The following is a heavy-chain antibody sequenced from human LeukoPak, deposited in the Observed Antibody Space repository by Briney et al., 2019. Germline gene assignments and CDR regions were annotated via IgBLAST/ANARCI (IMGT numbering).Heavy chain of an antibody. V-gene: IGHV4-4*08. D-gene: IGHD5-12*01. J-gene: IGHJ4*02. CDR1: GGSISSYY. CDR2: IYYSGST. Sequence: PSETLSLTCTVSGGSISSYYWSWIRQPPGKGLEWMGYIYYSGSTNYNPSLKSRVTISVDTSKNQFSLKLSSVTAADTAVYYCARDPSNSGYDYLYYFDYWGQGTLVTVSS. CDR3: ARDPSNSGYDYLYYFDY.